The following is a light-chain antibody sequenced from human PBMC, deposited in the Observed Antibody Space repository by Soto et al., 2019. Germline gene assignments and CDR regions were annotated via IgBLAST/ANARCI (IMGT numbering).Light chain of an antibody. J-gene: IGKJ5*01. CDR3: QQRSNWPPIT. CDR1: QSVSNNY. Sequence: IVLKQSPGTLSLSPGERATLSCRASQSVSNNYLAWYQQKPGQTPRLLIYDASNRATGIPARFSGSGSGTDFTLTISSLEPEDFAVYYCQQRSNWPPITFGQGTRLEIK. V-gene: IGKV3-11*01. CDR2: DAS.